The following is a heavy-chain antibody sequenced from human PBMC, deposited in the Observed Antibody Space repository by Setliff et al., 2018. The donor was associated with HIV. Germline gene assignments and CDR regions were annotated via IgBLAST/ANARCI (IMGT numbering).Heavy chain of an antibody. D-gene: IGHD4-17*01. V-gene: IGHV4-59*01. J-gene: IGHJ4*02. CDR2: IYYNGNT. CDR1: GGSIVRYY. CDR3: AREIYGGNSRPFDY. Sequence: PSETLSLTCTVSGGSIVRYYWTWIRQSPGKGLEWIGYIYYNGNTNYNPTLNSRGTISVDTSKNQFSLKLTSVTAADTAVYYCAREIYGGNSRPFDYWGQGTLVTVSS.